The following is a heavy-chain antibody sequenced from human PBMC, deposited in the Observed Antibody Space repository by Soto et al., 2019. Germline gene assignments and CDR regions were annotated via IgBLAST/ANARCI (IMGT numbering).Heavy chain of an antibody. J-gene: IGHJ5*02. Sequence: QVQLQESGPGLVKPSQTLSLSCTVSGGSISTGGDGDYWTWIRQHPEKGLEWIGYIYYTGSTYYNPSLTSRVAISVDTSKNHFSLKLSSVTAADTAVYYCARSAASVGGGWFDPWGQGTLVTVSS. CDR3: ARSAASVGGGWFDP. CDR1: GGSISTGGDGDY. CDR2: IYYTGST. D-gene: IGHD3-16*01. V-gene: IGHV4-31*03.